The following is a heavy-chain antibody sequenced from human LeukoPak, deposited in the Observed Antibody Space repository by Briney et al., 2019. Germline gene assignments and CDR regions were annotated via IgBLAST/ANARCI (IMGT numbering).Heavy chain of an antibody. CDR2: IYYSGST. D-gene: IGHD2-15*01. J-gene: IGHJ1*01. Sequence: PSETLSLTCTVSGGSISSYYWSWIRQPPGKGLEGIGYIYYSGSTNYNPSLKSRGTISVDTSKNQFSLKLSSVTAADTPVYYCARRLLGYCSGGSCSSGYFPHWGQGTLVTVSS. CDR3: ARRLLGYCSGGSCSSGYFPH. CDR1: GGSISSYY. V-gene: IGHV4-59*12.